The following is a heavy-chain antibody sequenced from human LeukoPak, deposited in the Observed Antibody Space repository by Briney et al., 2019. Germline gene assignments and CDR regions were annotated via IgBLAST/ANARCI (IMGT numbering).Heavy chain of an antibody. V-gene: IGHV3-23*01. J-gene: IGHJ5*02. CDR1: EFTFSSHA. CDR3: AKDGGYCSSTSCPSWFDP. D-gene: IGHD2-2*01. Sequence: GGSLRLSCVASEFTFSSHAMNWVRQAPGKGLEWVSSISGGGESTYYADSVKGRFTVSRDNSKNTLYLQMNSLRAEDTAVYYCAKDGGYCSSTSCPSWFDPWGQGTLVTVSS. CDR2: ISGGGEST.